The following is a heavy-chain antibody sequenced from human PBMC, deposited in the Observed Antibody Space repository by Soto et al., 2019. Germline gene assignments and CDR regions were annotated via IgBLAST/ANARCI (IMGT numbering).Heavy chain of an antibody. V-gene: IGHV3-23*01. D-gene: IGHD4-17*01. CDR3: AKDYPYGDYQPRRRYYYDYYYMDV. Sequence: EVLLLESGGGLVQPGGSLRLSWAASGVTFSSYAMSWVRQAPGKGLEWVSAISGSGGSTYYEDSVKGRFTISRDNSKNTLYLQMNSLRAEDTAVYYCAKDYPYGDYQPRRRYYYDYYYMDVWGKGTTVTVSS. CDR2: ISGSGGST. J-gene: IGHJ6*03. CDR1: GVTFSSYA.